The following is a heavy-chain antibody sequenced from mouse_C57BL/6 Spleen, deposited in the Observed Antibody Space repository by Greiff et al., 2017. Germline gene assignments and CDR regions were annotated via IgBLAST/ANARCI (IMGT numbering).Heavy chain of an antibody. V-gene: IGHV1-61*01. CDR3: ARRELRTFDY. CDR2: IYPSDSET. J-gene: IGHJ3*01. Sequence: QVQLQQPGAELVRPGSSVKLSCKASGYTFTSYCMDWVKQRPGQGLEWIGNIYPSDSETHYNQKFKDKATLTVDKSSSTAYMQLSSLTSEDSAVYYCARRELRTFDYWGQGTTVTVSA. D-gene: IGHD5-5*01. CDR1: GYTFTSYC.